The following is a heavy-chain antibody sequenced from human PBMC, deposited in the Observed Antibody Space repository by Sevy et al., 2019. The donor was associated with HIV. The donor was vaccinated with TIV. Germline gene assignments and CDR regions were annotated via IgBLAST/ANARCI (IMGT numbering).Heavy chain of an antibody. Sequence: GGSLRLSCTASGFTFSSYEMNWVRQAPGKGLEWVSYISSSSSTIYYEDSVKGRFTISRDNAKNSLYLQMNSRRAEDTAVYYCARDSYGDYRYWYFDLWGRGTLVTVSS. D-gene: IGHD4-17*01. V-gene: IGHV3-48*01. CDR2: ISSSSSTI. CDR3: ARDSYGDYRYWYFDL. J-gene: IGHJ2*01. CDR1: GFTFSSYE.